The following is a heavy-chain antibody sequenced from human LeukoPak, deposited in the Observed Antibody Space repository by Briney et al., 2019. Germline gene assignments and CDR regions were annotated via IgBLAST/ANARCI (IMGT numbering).Heavy chain of an antibody. CDR1: GFTFDDYA. J-gene: IGHJ5*02. Sequence: PGGSLRLSCAASGFTFDDYAMHWVRQAPGKGLEWVSGISWNSGSIGYADSVKGRFTISRDNAKNSLYLQMNSLRAEDTAVYYCARDTGARGWFDPWGQGTLVTVSS. CDR2: ISWNSGSI. V-gene: IGHV3-9*01. D-gene: IGHD4/OR15-4a*01. CDR3: ARDTGARGWFDP.